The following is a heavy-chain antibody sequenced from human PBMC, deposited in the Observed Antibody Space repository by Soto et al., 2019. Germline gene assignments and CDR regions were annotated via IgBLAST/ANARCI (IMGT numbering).Heavy chain of an antibody. Sequence: EVQLVESGGGLVQPGRSLRLSCAASGFTFDDYAMHWVRQAPGKGLEWVSGISWNCGSIGYADSVTGRFTISRDNAKNSLYLQMNSLRAEATALYYCAKGDSSSFYYGMDVWGQGTTVTVSS. V-gene: IGHV3-9*01. J-gene: IGHJ6*02. CDR3: AKGDSSSFYYGMDV. CDR2: ISWNCGSI. CDR1: GFTFDDYA. D-gene: IGHD6-13*01.